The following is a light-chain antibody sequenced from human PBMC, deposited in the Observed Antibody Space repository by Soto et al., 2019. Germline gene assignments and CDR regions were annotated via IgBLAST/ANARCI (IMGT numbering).Light chain of an antibody. J-gene: IGKJ2*01. CDR1: QSVSSSY. V-gene: IGKV3-20*01. CDR2: GAS. CDR3: QQYGSSYN. Sequence: EIVLTQSPGTLSLSPGERATLSCRASQSVSSSYLAWYQQKPGQAPRLLIYGASSRATGIPDRFSGSGSGTDFPLTISRLEPEDFAVYYCQQYGSSYNFGQGTKLEIK.